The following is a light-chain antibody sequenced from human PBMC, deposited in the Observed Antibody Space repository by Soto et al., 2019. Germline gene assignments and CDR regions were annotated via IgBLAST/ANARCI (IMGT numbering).Light chain of an antibody. CDR1: QSPLYSDGNTY. V-gene: IGKV2D-30*01. CDR2: KVS. CDR3: MQGTYWPYT. Sequence: DVVMTQSPLSLPVTLGQPASISCRSSQSPLYSDGNTYLSWFHQRPGQSPRRLIYKVSHWDSGVPDRFSGSGSGTDFTLQINRVEAEDLGVYYCMQGTYWPYTFGQGTKLEIK. J-gene: IGKJ2*01.